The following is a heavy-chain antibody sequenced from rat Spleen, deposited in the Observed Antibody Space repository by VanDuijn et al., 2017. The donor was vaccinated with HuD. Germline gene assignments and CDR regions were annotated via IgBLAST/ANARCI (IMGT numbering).Heavy chain of an antibody. CDR1: GFSLSNYG. CDR2: ILSGGST. J-gene: IGHJ2*01. Sequence: QVQLKESGPGLVKPSLTLSLTCTVSGFSLSNYGVIWVRQPPGKDLEWIAAILSGGSTYYNSVFKSRLSISRDTSKSQVFLKVNSVQTEDTAMYFCARLGDYWGQGVMVTVSS. D-gene: IGHD5-1*01. V-gene: IGHV2-6*01. CDR3: ARLGDY.